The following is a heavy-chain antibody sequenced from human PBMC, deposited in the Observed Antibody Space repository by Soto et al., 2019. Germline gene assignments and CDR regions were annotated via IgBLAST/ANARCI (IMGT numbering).Heavy chain of an antibody. CDR2: IIPIFGTA. J-gene: IGHJ6*02. CDR3: ASWRSSLVATILGTDYYYSGMDV. CDR1: GGTFSSSP. D-gene: IGHD5-12*01. V-gene: IGHV1-69*06. Sequence: SVKVSFKASGGTFSSSPIRCVRQAPGQGIDRMGCIIPIFGTANYAQKFQGRVTITADKSTSTAYMELSSLRSEDTAVYYCASWRSSLVATILGTDYYYSGMDVWGQGTTVTVSS.